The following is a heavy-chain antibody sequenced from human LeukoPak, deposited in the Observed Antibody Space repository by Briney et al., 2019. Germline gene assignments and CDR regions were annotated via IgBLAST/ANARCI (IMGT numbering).Heavy chain of an antibody. CDR3: ARDPRDYGDYLEGVY. V-gene: IGHV1-18*01. J-gene: IGHJ4*02. Sequence: ASVKVSCKASGYTFTSYGISWVRQAPGQGLEWMGWISAYNGNTNYAQKLQGRVTMTTDTSTSTAYMELRSLRSDDTAVYYCARDPRDYGDYLEGVYWGQGTLVTVSS. D-gene: IGHD4-17*01. CDR1: GYTFTSYG. CDR2: ISAYNGNT.